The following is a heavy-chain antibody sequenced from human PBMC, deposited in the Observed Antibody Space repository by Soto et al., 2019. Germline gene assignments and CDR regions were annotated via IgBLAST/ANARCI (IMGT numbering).Heavy chain of an antibody. D-gene: IGHD2-15*01. V-gene: IGHV1-46*01. CDR1: GYTFITYY. CDR2: ISPSDGAT. CDR3: VREAARSFVFDY. Sequence: QVQLVQSGAEVKKPGASVEVSCKASGYTFITYYLHWVRQAPAQGLEWMGMISPSDGATIYAQRYQGRVSMTRDTSTSTVYMALSGMRSEDTAVYYCVREAARSFVFDYWGLGALVTVSS. J-gene: IGHJ4*02.